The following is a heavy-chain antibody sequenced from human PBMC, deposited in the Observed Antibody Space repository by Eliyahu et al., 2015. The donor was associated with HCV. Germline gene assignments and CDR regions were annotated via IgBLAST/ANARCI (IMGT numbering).Heavy chain of an antibody. J-gene: IGHJ6*02. CDR2: MNPNSGNT. Sequence: QVQLVQSXAEVKKPGASVKVSCXASGYTFXXYDINWXXXATGQGLEWMGWMNPNSGNTGYAQKFQGRVTMTRNTSISTAYMELSSLRSEDTAVYYCARGGGPYYDFWSGYYSDYYGMDVWGQGTTVTVSS. CDR3: ARGGGPYYDFWSGYYSDYYGMDV. D-gene: IGHD3-3*01. CDR1: GYTFXXYD. V-gene: IGHV1-8*01.